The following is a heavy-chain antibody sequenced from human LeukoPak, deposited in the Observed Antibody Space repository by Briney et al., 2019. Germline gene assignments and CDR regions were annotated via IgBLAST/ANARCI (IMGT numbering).Heavy chain of an antibody. J-gene: IGHJ5*02. D-gene: IGHD3-10*01. Sequence: SETLCLTCAFYGGFYSGYYWRWIREPPTRGWVEIGEINHSGSTNYNPSLKSRVTLSVDTSKNQFSLKLSSVTAADTAVYYCARGLMWYYGSGSYYKLPFNWFDPWGQGTLVTVSS. CDR2: INHSGST. V-gene: IGHV4-34*01. CDR3: ARGLMWYYGSGSYYKLPFNWFDP. CDR1: GGFYSGYY.